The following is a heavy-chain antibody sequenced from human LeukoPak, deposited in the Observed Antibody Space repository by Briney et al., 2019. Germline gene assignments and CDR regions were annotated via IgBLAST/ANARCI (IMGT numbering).Heavy chain of an antibody. D-gene: IGHD3-3*01. CDR1: GGSISSGGHS. V-gene: IGHV4-30-2*01. J-gene: IGHJ6*02. CDR3: AGINDFWSGPTLDV. CDR2: IYHSGSGST. Sequence: SETLSLTCTVSGGSISSGGHSWSWIRQPPGKGLEWIGYIYHSGSGSTYYNPSFKSRVTISIDKSKNQFSLKLNSVTAADTAVYYCAGINDFWSGPTLDVWGQGTTVTVSS.